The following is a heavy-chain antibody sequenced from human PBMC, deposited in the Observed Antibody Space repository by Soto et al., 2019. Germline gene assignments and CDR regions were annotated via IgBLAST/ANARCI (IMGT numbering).Heavy chain of an antibody. D-gene: IGHD6-19*01. V-gene: IGHV3-30-3*01. CDR2: ISYDGRNK. CDR3: SRGDSGWYSSYFDY. J-gene: IGHJ4*02. CDR1: GFTFSSYA. Sequence: QVQLVESGGGVVQPGRSLRLSCAASGFTFSSYAMHWVRQAPGKWLEWVAVISYDGRNKYYADSVKGRFTSSRDNSKNTLYLQMNILSAEDTAVYYCSRGDSGWYSSYFDYWGQGTLVTVSS.